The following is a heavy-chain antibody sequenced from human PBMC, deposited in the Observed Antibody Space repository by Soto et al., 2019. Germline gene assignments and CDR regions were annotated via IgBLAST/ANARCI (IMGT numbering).Heavy chain of an antibody. Sequence: NPSETLSLTCAVYGGSFSGYYWSWIRQPPGKGLEWIGEINHSGSTNYNPSLKSRVTISVDTSKNHFSLKLTSVTAADTDVYYCARAGFDTWGQGTLVTVSS. CDR3: ARAGFDT. CDR2: INHSGST. V-gene: IGHV4-34*01. CDR1: GGSFSGYY. J-gene: IGHJ5*02.